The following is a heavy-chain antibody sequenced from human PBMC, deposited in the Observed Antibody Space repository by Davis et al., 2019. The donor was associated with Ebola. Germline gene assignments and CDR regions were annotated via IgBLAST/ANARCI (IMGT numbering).Heavy chain of an antibody. V-gene: IGHV4-30-2*01. J-gene: IGHJ4*02. D-gene: IGHD6-19*01. CDR2: IYHSGST. Sequence: PSETLSLTCAVSGGSISSGGYSWSWIRQPPGKGLEWIGYIYHSGSTYYNPSLKSRVTISVDRSKNQFSLKLSSVTAADTAVYYCARAPRAVGFDYWGQGTLVTVSS. CDR1: GGSISSGGYS. CDR3: ARAPRAVGFDY.